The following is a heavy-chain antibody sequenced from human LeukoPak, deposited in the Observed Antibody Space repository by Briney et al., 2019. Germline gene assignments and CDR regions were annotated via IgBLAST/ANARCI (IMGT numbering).Heavy chain of an antibody. CDR1: GFTFSSYW. J-gene: IGHJ3*02. CDR2: INLRGSEK. V-gene: IGHV3-7*01. Sequence: GGSLRLSCAASGFTFSSYWMSWVRQAPGKGLEWVANINLRGSEKYYVDSVKGRFTISRDNANNSVYLQMNSLRSEDTAVYYCARGVNNWNIDVFDIWGQGTMVTVSS. D-gene: IGHD1/OR15-1a*01. CDR3: ARGVNNWNIDVFDI.